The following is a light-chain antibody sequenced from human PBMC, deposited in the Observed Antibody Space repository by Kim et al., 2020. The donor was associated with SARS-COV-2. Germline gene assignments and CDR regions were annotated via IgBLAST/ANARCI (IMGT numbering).Light chain of an antibody. CDR2: AAS. CDR1: QSISSY. Sequence: DIQMTHSPSSLSASVGDRVTITCRASQSISSYLNWYQQKPGKAPKLLIYAASSLQSEVPSRFSGSGSGTDFTLTISSLQPEDFATYYCQQSYSTQYTFGQGTKLEI. J-gene: IGKJ2*01. V-gene: IGKV1-39*01. CDR3: QQSYSTQYT.